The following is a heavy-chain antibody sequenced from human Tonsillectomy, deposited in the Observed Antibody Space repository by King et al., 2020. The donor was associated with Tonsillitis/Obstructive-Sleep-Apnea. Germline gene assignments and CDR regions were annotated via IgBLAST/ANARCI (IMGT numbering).Heavy chain of an antibody. V-gene: IGHV3-66*01. CDR3: ATRPHGDYPFFDY. CDR1: GFTVSGKY. J-gene: IGHJ4*02. Sequence: VQLVESGGGLVQPGGSLRLSCAASGFTVSGKYMSWVRQPPGKGLEWVSLIYSGGGISYTDSVKDRFTITIDISKNTMYLQMNGLRAEDTAVYYCATRPHGDYPFFDYWGQGTLVTVSS. CDR2: IYSGGGI. D-gene: IGHD4-17*01.